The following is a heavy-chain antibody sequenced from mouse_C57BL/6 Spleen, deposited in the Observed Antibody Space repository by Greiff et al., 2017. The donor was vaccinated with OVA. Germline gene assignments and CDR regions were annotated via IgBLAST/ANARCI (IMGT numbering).Heavy chain of an antibody. J-gene: IGHJ4*01. CDR3: ARSLRWAMDY. D-gene: IGHD1-1*01. V-gene: IGHV1-55*01. CDR1: GYTFTSYW. CDR2: IYPGSGST. Sequence: QVQLQQPGAELVKPGASVKMSCKASGYTFTSYWITWVKPRPGQGLAWIGDIYPGSGSTNYNEKFKSKATRTVDTSSSTAYMQLSSLTSEGSAVYYCARSLRWAMDYWGQGTSVTVSS.